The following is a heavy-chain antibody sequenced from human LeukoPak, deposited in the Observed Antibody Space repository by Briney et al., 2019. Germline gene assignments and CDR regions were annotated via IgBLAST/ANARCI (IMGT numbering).Heavy chain of an antibody. J-gene: IGHJ4*02. D-gene: IGHD2-15*01. Sequence: PSETLSLTCTVSGGSISSYYWSWIRQPPGKGLEWIGYIYYSGSTYYNPSLKSRVTISVDTSKNQFSLKLSSVTAADTAVYYCAREKDSYFDYWGQGTLVTVSS. CDR2: IYYSGST. CDR3: AREKDSYFDY. V-gene: IGHV4-59*12. CDR1: GGSISSYY.